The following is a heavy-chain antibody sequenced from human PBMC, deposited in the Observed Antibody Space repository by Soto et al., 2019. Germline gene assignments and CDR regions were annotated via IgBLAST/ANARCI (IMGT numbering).Heavy chain of an antibody. Sequence: PSETLSLTCGVSGGSVLSSSWWTWLRQSPGKGLEWIGEIYHAGSPNYNPSFQSRVTILLDKSKNNFSLRLTSVTAADAATYYCARGSSFRGDFDIWGQGTTVTVSS. D-gene: IGHD2-21*01. CDR1: GGSVLSSSW. CDR3: ARGSSFRGDFDI. V-gene: IGHV4-4*02. J-gene: IGHJ3*02. CDR2: IYHAGSP.